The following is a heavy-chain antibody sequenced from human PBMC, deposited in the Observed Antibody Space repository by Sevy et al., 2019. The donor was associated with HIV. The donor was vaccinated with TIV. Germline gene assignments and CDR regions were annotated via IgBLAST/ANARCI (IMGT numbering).Heavy chain of an antibody. D-gene: IGHD6-19*01. CDR1: GGTFSSYG. CDR3: ARGGGNGWYYFDY. Sequence: ASVKVSCKASGGTFSSYGISWVRQAPGQGIEWMGGIIPILGIVNYAQKFQGRVTITADESTKTAYMELSSLRSEDTAVYYCARGGGNGWYYFDYSGQETLVTVSS. J-gene: IGHJ4*02. CDR2: IIPILGIV. V-gene: IGHV1-69*10.